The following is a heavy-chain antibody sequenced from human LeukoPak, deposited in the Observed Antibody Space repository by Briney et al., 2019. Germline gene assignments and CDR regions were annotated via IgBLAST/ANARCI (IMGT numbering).Heavy chain of an antibody. Sequence: PGGSLRLSCAASGFTFSSYAMHWVRQAPGKGLEWVAVISYDGSNKYYADSVKGRFTISRDNSKNTLYLQMNSLRADDTAVYYCARDRDTAMVLDAFDIWGQWTMVTVSS. J-gene: IGHJ3*02. CDR2: ISYDGSNK. D-gene: IGHD5-18*01. V-gene: IGHV3-30*04. CDR3: ARDRDTAMVLDAFDI. CDR1: GFTFSSYA.